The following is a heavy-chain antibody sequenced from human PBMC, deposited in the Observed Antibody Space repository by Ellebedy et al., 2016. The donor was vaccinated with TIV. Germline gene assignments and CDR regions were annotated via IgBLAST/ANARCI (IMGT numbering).Heavy chain of an antibody. Sequence: PGGSLRLSCAASGFTVSSNYMSWVRQAPGKGLEWVSVIYSGGSTYYADSVKGRFTISRDNSKNTLYLQMNSLRAEDTAVYYCARDLSVGATWWAFDIWGQGTMVTVSS. J-gene: IGHJ3*02. V-gene: IGHV3-53*01. CDR2: IYSGGST. D-gene: IGHD1-26*01. CDR3: ARDLSVGATWWAFDI. CDR1: GFTVSSNY.